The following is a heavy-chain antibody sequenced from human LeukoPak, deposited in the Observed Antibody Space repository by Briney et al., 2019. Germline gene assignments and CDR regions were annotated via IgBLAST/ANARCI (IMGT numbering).Heavy chain of an antibody. D-gene: IGHD3-10*01. CDR2: IYPGDSDT. J-gene: IGHJ3*02. CDR1: GYSFTSYW. V-gene: IGHV5-51*01. CDR3: ARRLTMVRGVSAFDI. Sequence: GESLKISCKGSGYSFTSYWIGWVRQMPGKGLEWMGIIYPGDSDTRYSPSFQGQVTIPADKSISTAYLQWSSLKASDTAMYYCARRLTMVRGVSAFDIWGQGTMVTVPS.